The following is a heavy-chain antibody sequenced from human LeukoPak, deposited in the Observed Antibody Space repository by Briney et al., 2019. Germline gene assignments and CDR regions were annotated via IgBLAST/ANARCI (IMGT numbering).Heavy chain of an antibody. J-gene: IGHJ4*02. Sequence: GGSLRLSCAASGFTFSSYWMSWVRQAPGKGLEWVANIKQDGSEKYYVDSVKGRFTISRDNAKNSLYLQMNSLRAEDTAVYYCARDWAVSQDEEVVLYDYWGQGTLVTVSS. CDR2: IKQDGSEK. CDR1: GFTFSSYW. CDR3: ARDWAVSQDEEVVLYDY. D-gene: IGHD2-15*01. V-gene: IGHV3-7*01.